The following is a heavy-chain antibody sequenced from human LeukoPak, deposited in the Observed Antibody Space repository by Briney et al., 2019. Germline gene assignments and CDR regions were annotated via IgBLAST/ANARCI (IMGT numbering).Heavy chain of an antibody. Sequence: SETLSLTCTVSGGSISSYYWSWVRQPPGKGLEWIGYIYYSGSTNYNPSLKSRVTISVDTSKNQFSLKLSSVTAADTAVYYCARDKKGASCYDYWGQGTLVTVSS. J-gene: IGHJ4*02. CDR1: GGSISSYY. CDR3: ARDKKGASCYDY. V-gene: IGHV4-59*01. D-gene: IGHD2-2*01. CDR2: IYYSGST.